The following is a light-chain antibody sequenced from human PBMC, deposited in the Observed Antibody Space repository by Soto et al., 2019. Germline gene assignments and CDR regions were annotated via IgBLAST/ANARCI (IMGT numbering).Light chain of an antibody. CDR2: DAS. Sequence: DIQMTQSPSTLSASVGDRVTITCRASQSISRWLAWHQQKPGKAPRLLTYDASNLQRGVPSRFSGSGSGTEFTLTITSLQPEDFATYYCQQYNDYSGMFGQGTKV. CDR1: QSISRW. V-gene: IGKV1-5*01. CDR3: QQYNDYSGM. J-gene: IGKJ1*01.